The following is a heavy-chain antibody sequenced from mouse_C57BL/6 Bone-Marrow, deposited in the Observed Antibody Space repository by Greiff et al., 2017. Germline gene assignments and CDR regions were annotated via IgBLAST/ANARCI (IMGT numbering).Heavy chain of an antibody. CDR3: ARVDDGYGCLEY. Sequence: QVHVKQSGAELVKPGASVKMSCKASGYTFTSYWITWVKQRPGQGLEWIGDIYPGSGSTNYNEKFKSKATLTVDTSSSTAYMQLSSLTSEDSAVYYCARVDDGYGCLEYWGQGTTLTVSS. CDR2: IYPGSGST. D-gene: IGHD2-3*01. V-gene: IGHV1-55*01. CDR1: GYTFTSYW. J-gene: IGHJ2*01.